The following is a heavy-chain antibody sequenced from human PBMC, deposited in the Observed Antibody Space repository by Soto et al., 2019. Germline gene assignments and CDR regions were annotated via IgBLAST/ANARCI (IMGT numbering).Heavy chain of an antibody. V-gene: IGHV5-51*01. CDR2: IYPGDSDT. D-gene: IGHD1-26*01. CDR3: ARSPPGSYYPGNAFDI. CDR1: GYSFTSYW. Sequence: GESLKISCKGSGYSFTSYWIGWVRQMPGKGLEWMGIIYPGDSDTRYSPSFQGQVTISADKSISTAYLQWSSLKASDTAMYYCARSPPGSYYPGNAFDIWGQGTMVTVSS. J-gene: IGHJ3*02.